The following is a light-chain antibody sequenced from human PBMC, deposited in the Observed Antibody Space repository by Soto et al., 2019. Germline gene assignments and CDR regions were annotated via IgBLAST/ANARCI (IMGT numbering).Light chain of an antibody. CDR1: QDIGSW. CDR3: QQSNSYPFN. J-gene: IGKJ3*01. CDR2: AAS. V-gene: IGKV1-12*01. Sequence: DIQMTQSPSSVSASVGDRVTITCRASQDIGSWLAWFQQKPGKAPNLLIYAASNLQSGVPSRFSGSGSGTDFTLTISRLQAEAFATYYCQQSNSYPFNFGPGTKVDV.